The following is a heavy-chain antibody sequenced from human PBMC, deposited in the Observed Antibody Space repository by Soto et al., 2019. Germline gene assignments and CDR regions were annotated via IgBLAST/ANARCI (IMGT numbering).Heavy chain of an antibody. CDR3: ATSGRGSGYYYYYAMDV. CDR1: GYTLTDHY. CDR2: INPKSGGT. J-gene: IGHJ6*02. V-gene: IGHV1-2*02. D-gene: IGHD1-26*01. Sequence: ASVKVSCKGSGYTLTDHYIHWVRLAPGQGLEWMGWINPKSGGTNYAQKFQDRVTITRDPSISTTYMDLSRLRSDDTAVYYCATSGRGSGYYYYYAMDVWGQGTTVTVSS.